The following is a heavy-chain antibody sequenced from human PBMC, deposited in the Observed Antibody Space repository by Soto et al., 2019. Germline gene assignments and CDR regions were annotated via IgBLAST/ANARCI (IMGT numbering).Heavy chain of an antibody. CDR1: GFIFSTYT. J-gene: IGHJ4*02. V-gene: IGHV3-23*05. CDR2: INQPGKQT. Sequence: GGSLRLSCAASGFIFSTYTMNWVRQVSGKGLEWVSGINQPGKQTWYADSVKGRFTISRDNSKNFLFLQMNSLRAEDTAVYYCARTRYCSGGSCYSGLYWGQGTLVTVSS. CDR3: ARTRYCSGGSCYSGLY. D-gene: IGHD2-15*01.